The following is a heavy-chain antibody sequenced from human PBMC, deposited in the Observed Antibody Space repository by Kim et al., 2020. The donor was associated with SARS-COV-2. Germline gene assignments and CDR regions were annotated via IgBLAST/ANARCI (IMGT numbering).Heavy chain of an antibody. J-gene: IGHJ4*02. Sequence: DSGKGRFTIYRDNSKNTLYLQMNSLRAEATAVYYCAKGGYCSGGSCSLDYWGQGTLVTVSS. V-gene: IGHV3-23*01. D-gene: IGHD2-15*01. CDR3: AKGGYCSGGSCSLDY.